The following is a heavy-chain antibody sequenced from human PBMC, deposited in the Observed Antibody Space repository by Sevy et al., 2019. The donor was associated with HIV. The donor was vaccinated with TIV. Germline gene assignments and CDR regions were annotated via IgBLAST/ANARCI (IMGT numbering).Heavy chain of an antibody. CDR2: ISSHSSYI. CDR3: ARGDYYGSLYYFDY. D-gene: IGHD3-10*01. J-gene: IGHJ4*02. CDR1: GFTFNYYF. Sequence: GGSPRLSCAASGFTFNYYFMNWVRQAPGKGLEWVSYISSHSSYIHYADSVKGRFTISRDNAKNSLFLQMDSLRADDTAVYYCARGDYYGSLYYFDYWGQGALVTVSS. V-gene: IGHV3-21*01.